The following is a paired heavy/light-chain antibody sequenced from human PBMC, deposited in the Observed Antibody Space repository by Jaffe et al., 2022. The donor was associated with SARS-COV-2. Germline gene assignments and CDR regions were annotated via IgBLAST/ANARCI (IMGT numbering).Heavy chain of an antibody. CDR2: IKSRASGETT. CDR3: TTGYIDRSAKTYHGDDAFDL. Sequence: EVQLVESGGGLVKPGGSLRLSCAASGINFNSAWMVWVRQAPGKWLEWVGRIKSRASGETTDYVAPVRDRFTISRDDSRNMVYLQMNSLKTEDTAIYFCTTGYIDRSAKTYHGDDAFDLWGQGTMVTVSS. D-gene: IGHD3-22*01. V-gene: IGHV3-15*01. J-gene: IGHJ3*01. CDR1: GINFNSAW.
Light chain of an antibody. Sequence: QSALTQPPSASGSPGQSVTISCSGTSRDVGGYNYVSWYQQHPGRAPKLIIYEVIKRPSGVPDRFSGSKSGNTASLTVSGLQAEDEADYYCSSYAGSDILVFGGGTKITVL. J-gene: IGLJ2*01. CDR2: EVI. CDR3: SSYAGSDILV. V-gene: IGLV2-8*01. CDR1: SRDVGGYNY.